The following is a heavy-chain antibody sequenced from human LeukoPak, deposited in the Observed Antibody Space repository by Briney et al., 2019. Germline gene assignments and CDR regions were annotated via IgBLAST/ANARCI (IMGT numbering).Heavy chain of an antibody. CDR3: ARDPSQGPPLYYFDY. J-gene: IGHJ4*02. Sequence: GGSLRLSCAASGFTFSSYGMHWVRQAPGKGLEWVAVIWYDGSNKYYADSVKGRFTISRDNSKNTLYLQMNSLRAEDTAVYYCARDPSQGPPLYYFDYWGQGTLVTVSS. CDR1: GFTFSSYG. CDR2: IWYDGSNK. V-gene: IGHV3-33*01.